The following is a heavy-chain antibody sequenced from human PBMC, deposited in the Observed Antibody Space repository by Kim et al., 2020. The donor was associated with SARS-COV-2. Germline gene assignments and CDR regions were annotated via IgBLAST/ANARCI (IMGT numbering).Heavy chain of an antibody. J-gene: IGHJ3*02. CDR2: IYYSGST. D-gene: IGHD2-8*02. CDR1: GGSISSGDYY. V-gene: IGHV4-30-4*01. Sequence: SETLSLTCTVSGGSISSGDYYWSWIRQPPGKGLEWIGYIYYSGSTYYNPSLKSRVTISVDTSKNQFSLKLSSVTAADTAVYYCARFGIVLVVYAMSADAFDIWGQGTMVTVSS. CDR3: ARFGIVLVVYAMSADAFDI.